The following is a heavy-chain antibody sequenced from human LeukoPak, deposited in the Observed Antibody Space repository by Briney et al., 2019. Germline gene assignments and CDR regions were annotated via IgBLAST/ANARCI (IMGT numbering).Heavy chain of an antibody. Sequence: GSLRLSCAASGFTFSSYGMHWVRQAPGKGLEWVAVISYDGSNKYYADSVKGRFTISRDNSKNTLYLQMNSLRPEDTAVYYCAKDQGYSYGYVSYWGQGTLVTVSS. CDR2: ISYDGSNK. CDR3: AKDQGYSYGYVSY. CDR1: GFTFSSYG. J-gene: IGHJ4*02. D-gene: IGHD5-18*01. V-gene: IGHV3-30*18.